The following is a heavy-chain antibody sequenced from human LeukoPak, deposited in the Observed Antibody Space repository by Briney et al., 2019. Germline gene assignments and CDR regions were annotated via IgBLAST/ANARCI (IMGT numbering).Heavy chain of an antibody. J-gene: IGHJ4*02. CDR1: GFTFSISW. D-gene: IGHD3-10*01. CDR2: IDKHGSGK. Sequence: PGGSLRLSCVASGFTFSISWVTWVRQAPGKGLEWVANIDKHGSGKYYVDSVRGRFAISRDYASNSVFLQMDSLRAEDTSVYYCARDAGRGYYDLWGQGTPVTVSS. CDR3: ARDAGRGYYDL. V-gene: IGHV3-7*01.